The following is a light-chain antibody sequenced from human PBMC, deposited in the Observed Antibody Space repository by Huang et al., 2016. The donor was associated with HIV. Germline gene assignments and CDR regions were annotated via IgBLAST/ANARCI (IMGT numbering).Light chain of an antibody. CDR1: QSVGNY. CDR2: DTS. V-gene: IGKV3-11*01. CDR3: QQRSSGVT. J-gene: IGKJ4*01. Sequence: IVLTQSPATLSWYPGERVTLSCRASQSVGNYIAWYQQHPGQSPTLLIYDTSTRAAGTPVRFSGSGSGTDFTLTISSLESEDFAVYYCQQRSSGVTFGGGTKV.